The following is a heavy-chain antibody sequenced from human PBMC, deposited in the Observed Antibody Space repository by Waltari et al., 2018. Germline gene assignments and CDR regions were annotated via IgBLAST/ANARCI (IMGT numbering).Heavy chain of an antibody. CDR2: VDPENGQA. CDR1: GYTFSDYY. Sequence: EVQLRQSGAELRKPGTPVKISCKASGYTFSDYYIHWVQQAPGKGLKWVGLVDPENGQAIYAEKCQGRVTITADTSTDTAYLELSSLTSEDTAVFYCATALGDNTSASRPFHLWGQGTVITVSS. CDR3: ATALGDNTSASRPFHL. V-gene: IGHV1-69-2*01. D-gene: IGHD3-10*01. J-gene: IGHJ3*01.